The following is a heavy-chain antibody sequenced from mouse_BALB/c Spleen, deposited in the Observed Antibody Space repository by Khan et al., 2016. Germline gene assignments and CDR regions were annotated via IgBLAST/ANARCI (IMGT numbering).Heavy chain of an antibody. CDR2: IYPGNVNT. CDR3: ARWDSSGYYAMDY. V-gene: IGHV1S56*01. CDR1: GYTFTSYY. Sequence: QVQLQQSGPELVKPGASVRISCKASGYTFTSYYIHWVKQRPGQGLEWIGWIYPGNVNTKYNEKFKGKATLTADKSSSTAYMQLSSLTSEDSAVYFCARWDSSGYYAMDYWGQGTSVTVSS. J-gene: IGHJ4*01. D-gene: IGHD3-2*01.